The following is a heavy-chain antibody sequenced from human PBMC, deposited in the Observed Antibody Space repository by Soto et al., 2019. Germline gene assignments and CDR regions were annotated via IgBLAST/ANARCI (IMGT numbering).Heavy chain of an antibody. CDR2: ISSDGDIT. Sequence: GGSLRLSCSASGFTFSEYSMHWVRQAPGKGLQYVSTISSDGDITYYADSVKGRFTISRDNSKNTLYLQMNSLRVDDTAVYYCARDYTSTGYGLVYWGQGALVTVSS. J-gene: IGHJ4*02. CDR3: ARDYTSTGYGLVY. V-gene: IGHV3-64*04. D-gene: IGHD6-25*01. CDR1: GFTFSEYS.